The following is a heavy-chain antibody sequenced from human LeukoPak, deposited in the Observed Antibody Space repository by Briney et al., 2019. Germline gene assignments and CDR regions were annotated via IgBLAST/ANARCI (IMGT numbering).Heavy chain of an antibody. Sequence: PSETLCLTCTVSGASISSYYRSWIRQPPGKGLEWVARIYTSANTNYSPSFKSRATISIDRSKNQFSLNLPSVTAADTAVYYCARDRIWNDAGHDPFDIWGQGTMVTVSS. V-gene: IGHV4-4*07. D-gene: IGHD1-1*01. J-gene: IGHJ3*02. CDR2: IYTSANT. CDR3: ARDRIWNDAGHDPFDI. CDR1: GASISSYY.